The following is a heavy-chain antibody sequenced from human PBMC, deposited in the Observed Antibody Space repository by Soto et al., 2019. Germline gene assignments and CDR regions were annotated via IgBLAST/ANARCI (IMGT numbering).Heavy chain of an antibody. Sequence: EVQLLESGGNLVQPGGSLRLSCSASGFTFSSYALTWVRQAPGKGLEWISAISGSGGTTYFADSVKGRFTISRDHSMDTLYLQMNSLTAEDTAVYYCVKHHGGVLSHFHQWGQGTLVTVSS. J-gene: IGHJ4*02. CDR3: VKHHGGVLSHFHQ. CDR1: GFTFSSYA. D-gene: IGHD3-10*01. V-gene: IGHV3-23*01. CDR2: ISGSGGTT.